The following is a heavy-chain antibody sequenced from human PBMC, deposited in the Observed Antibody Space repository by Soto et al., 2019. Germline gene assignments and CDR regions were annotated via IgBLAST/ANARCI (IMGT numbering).Heavy chain of an antibody. CDR1: GFTFSDYY. CDR3: ARPSSSLYYYGMDV. D-gene: IGHD6-6*01. CDR2: ISSSGSTI. V-gene: IGHV3-11*01. Sequence: TGGSLRLSCAASGFTFSDYYMSWIRQAPGKGLEWVSYISSSGSTIYYADSVKGRFTISRDNAKNSLYLQMNSLRAEDTAVYYCARPSSSLYYYGMDVWGQGTTVTVSS. J-gene: IGHJ6*02.